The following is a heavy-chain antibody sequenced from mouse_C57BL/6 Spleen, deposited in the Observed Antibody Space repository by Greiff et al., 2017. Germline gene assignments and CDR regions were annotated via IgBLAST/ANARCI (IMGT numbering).Heavy chain of an antibody. CDR1: GYTFTTYP. CDR3: ARGNYDYDDGYWYFDV. J-gene: IGHJ1*03. D-gene: IGHD2-4*01. Sequence: QVQLQQSGAELVKPGASVKMSCKASGYTFTTYPIEWMKQNHGKSLEWIGNFHPYNDDTKYNEKFKGKATLTVEKSSSTVYLGLSRLTSDDSAVYYCARGNYDYDDGYWYFDVWGTGTTVTVSS. CDR2: FHPYNDDT. V-gene: IGHV1-47*01.